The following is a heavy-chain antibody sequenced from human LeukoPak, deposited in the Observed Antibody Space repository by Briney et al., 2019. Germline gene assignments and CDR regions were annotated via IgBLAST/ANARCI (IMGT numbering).Heavy chain of an antibody. CDR1: GFTFSSYS. CDR2: IKQDGSEK. Sequence: HPGGSLRLSCAASGFTFSSYSMSWVRQAPGKGLEWVANIKQDGSEKYYVDSVKGRFTISRDNAKNSLYLQMNSPRAEDTAVYYCARGSGSWYYFDYWGQGTLVTVSS. J-gene: IGHJ4*02. CDR3: ARGSGSWYYFDY. V-gene: IGHV3-7*01. D-gene: IGHD3-10*01.